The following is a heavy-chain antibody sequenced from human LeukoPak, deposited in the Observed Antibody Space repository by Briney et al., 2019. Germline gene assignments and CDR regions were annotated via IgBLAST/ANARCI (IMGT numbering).Heavy chain of an antibody. D-gene: IGHD3-10*01. CDR1: GFSFSNYA. V-gene: IGHV3-23*01. CDR2: LSDSGGDT. Sequence: GGSLRLSCAASGFSFSNYAMSWVRQAPARGPEWVSTLSDSGGDTYYADSVKGRFTISRDNSKSTLYLQMNSLRAEDTAVYYCAKVPYSDYGSGRPPFMDAWGQGTTVAISS. J-gene: IGHJ6*02. CDR3: AKVPYSDYGSGRPPFMDA.